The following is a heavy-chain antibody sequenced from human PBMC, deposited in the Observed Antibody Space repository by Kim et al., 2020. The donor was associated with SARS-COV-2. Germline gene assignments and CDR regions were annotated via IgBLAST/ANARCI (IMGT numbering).Heavy chain of an antibody. Sequence: ASVKVSCKASGYTFTGYYMHWVRQAPGQGLEWMGRINPNSGGTNYAQKFQGRVTMTRDTSISTAYMELSRLRSDDTAVYYCARCSSTSCYTGEFDYWGQGTLVTVSS. J-gene: IGHJ4*02. CDR3: ARCSSTSCYTGEFDY. CDR2: INPNSGGT. V-gene: IGHV1-2*06. CDR1: GYTFTGYY. D-gene: IGHD2-2*02.